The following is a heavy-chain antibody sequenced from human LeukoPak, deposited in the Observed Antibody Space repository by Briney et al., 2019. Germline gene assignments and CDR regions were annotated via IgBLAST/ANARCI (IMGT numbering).Heavy chain of an antibody. CDR2: INNDGSDT. V-gene: IGHV3-74*01. Sequence: PGGSLRLSCAATGFVFSTHWMHWVRQAPGQGLVWVSRINNDGSDTTYADSVTGRFTTSRDNAKNMKYLQMNSLRAEDTAVYYCARGLIGPDYWGQGTLVTVSS. J-gene: IGHJ4*02. CDR3: ARGLIGPDY. CDR1: GFVFSTHW. D-gene: IGHD3-16*02.